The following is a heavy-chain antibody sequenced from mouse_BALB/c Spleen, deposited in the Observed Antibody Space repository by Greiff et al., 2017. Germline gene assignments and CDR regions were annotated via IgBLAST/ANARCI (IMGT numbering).Heavy chain of an antibody. CDR1: GYAFTNYL. J-gene: IGHJ2*01. CDR3: ARGIYYDYDEGVCFDY. D-gene: IGHD2-4*01. CDR2: LNPGSGGT. V-gene: IGHV1-54*01. Sequence: VQLQQSGAELVRPGTSVKVSCKASGYAFTNYLIEWVKQRPGQGLEWIGVLNPGSGGTNYNEKFQGKATLTADKSASTAYMQLSSLTSDDSAVYFCARGIYYDYDEGVCFDYWGQGTTRTVSS.